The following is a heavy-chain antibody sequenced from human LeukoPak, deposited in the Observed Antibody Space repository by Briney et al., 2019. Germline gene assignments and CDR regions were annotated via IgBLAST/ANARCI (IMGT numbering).Heavy chain of an antibody. J-gene: IGHJ3*02. Sequence: PGGSLRLSCAASGFTFSNYWMHWVRQAPGKGLVWVSRINTDGSSTSYADSVKGRFTISRDNAKNTLYLQMNSLRAEDTAVYYCARLAAAGFSDAFDIWGQGTMVTVSS. V-gene: IGHV3-74*01. CDR3: ARLAAAGFSDAFDI. D-gene: IGHD6-13*01. CDR2: INTDGSST. CDR1: GFTFSNYW.